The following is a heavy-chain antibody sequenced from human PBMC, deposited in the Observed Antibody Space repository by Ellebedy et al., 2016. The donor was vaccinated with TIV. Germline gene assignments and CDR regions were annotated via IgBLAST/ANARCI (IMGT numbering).Heavy chain of an antibody. CDR2: ISSSSSAI. Sequence: GESLKISCVASGFTFSTYSMNWVRQAPGKGLEWVSYISSSSSAIYYGDFVKGRFTISRDNAKNSLYQQMNSLRAEDTAVYNCARAGGGFLEWLSQDYFDYWGQGTLVTVSS. V-gene: IGHV3-48*01. D-gene: IGHD3-3*01. CDR1: GFTFSTYS. J-gene: IGHJ4*02. CDR3: ARAGGGFLEWLSQDYFDY.